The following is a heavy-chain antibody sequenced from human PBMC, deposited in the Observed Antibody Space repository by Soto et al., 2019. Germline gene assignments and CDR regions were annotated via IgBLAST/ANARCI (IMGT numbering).Heavy chain of an antibody. J-gene: IGHJ4*02. D-gene: IGHD6-13*01. Sequence: GGSLRLSCAASGFTVSSNYMSWVRQAPGKGLEWVSVIYSGGSTYYADSVKGRFTISRDNSKNTLYLQMNSLRAEDTAVYYCARPRIAAAGTRGYYFDYWGQGTLVTVSS. CDR1: GFTVSSNY. CDR3: ARPRIAAAGTRGYYFDY. V-gene: IGHV3-53*01. CDR2: IYSGGST.